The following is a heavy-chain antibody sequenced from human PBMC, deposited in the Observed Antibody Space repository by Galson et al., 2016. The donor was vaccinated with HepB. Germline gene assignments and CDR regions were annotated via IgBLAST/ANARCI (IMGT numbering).Heavy chain of an antibody. CDR1: GSSVSSFY. V-gene: IGHV4-59*02. Sequence: SETLSLTCNVSGSSVSSFYWNWIPQPPGKGLEWLASISYTGSINYNPSLKGRVTISVDTSKNQFSLRLSSVTAADTAVYYCARGQQKYFFDYWGQGTLVTVPS. CDR2: ISYTGSI. CDR3: ARGQQKYFFDY. J-gene: IGHJ4*02. D-gene: IGHD5-18*01.